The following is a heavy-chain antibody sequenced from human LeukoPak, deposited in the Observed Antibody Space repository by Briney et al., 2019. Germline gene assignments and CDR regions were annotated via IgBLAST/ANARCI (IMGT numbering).Heavy chain of an antibody. V-gene: IGHV1-8*01. CDR3: ARVLYYSHWGTYRGFHYYYMDV. D-gene: IGHD3-16*02. CDR1: GYSFTSHD. Sequence: GASVKVSCKTSGYSFTSHDINWVRQATGQGLEWMGWMNPNSGNTGYAQKFQGRVTMTRNTSISTAYMELSSLRSEDTAVYYCARVLYYSHWGTYRGFHYYYMDVWGKGTTVTVPS. J-gene: IGHJ6*03. CDR2: MNPNSGNT.